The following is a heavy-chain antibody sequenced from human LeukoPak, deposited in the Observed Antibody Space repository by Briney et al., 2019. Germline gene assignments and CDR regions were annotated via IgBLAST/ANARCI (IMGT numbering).Heavy chain of an antibody. Sequence: GGSLRLSCAASGFTFSSYGMHWVRQAPGKGLEWVSVIYSGGSTYYADSVKGRFTISRDNSKNTLYLQMNSLRAEDTAVYYCATSTAAAGTDWGQGTLVTVSS. CDR1: GFTFSSYG. J-gene: IGHJ4*02. D-gene: IGHD6-13*01. CDR2: IYSGGST. CDR3: ATSTAAAGTD. V-gene: IGHV3-NL1*01.